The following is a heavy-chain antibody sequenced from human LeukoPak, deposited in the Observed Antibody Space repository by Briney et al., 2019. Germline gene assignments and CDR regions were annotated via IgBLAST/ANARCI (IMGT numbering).Heavy chain of an antibody. CDR3: ARGPTKARSALDY. CDR2: INPSGGST. D-gene: IGHD5-12*01. V-gene: IGHV1-46*01. Sequence: ASVKVSCKASGGTFSSYAISWVRQAPGQGLEWMGIINPSGGSTSYAQKFQGRVTMTRDTSTSTVYMELSSLRSEDTAVYYCARGPTKARSALDYWGQGTLVTVSS. J-gene: IGHJ4*02. CDR1: GGTFSSYA.